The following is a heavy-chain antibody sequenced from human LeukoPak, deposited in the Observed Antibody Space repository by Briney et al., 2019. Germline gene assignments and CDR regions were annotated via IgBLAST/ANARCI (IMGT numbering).Heavy chain of an antibody. CDR3: ARDKHYYDSSNYV. CDR2: ISGSGGST. Sequence: GGSLRLSCAASGFTFISYAMSWVRQAPGKGLEWVSAISGSGGSTYYADSVKGRFTISRDNSKNTLYLQMNSLRAEDTALYYCARDKHYYDSSNYVWGQGTLVTVSS. J-gene: IGHJ4*02. V-gene: IGHV3-23*01. CDR1: GFTFISYA. D-gene: IGHD3-22*01.